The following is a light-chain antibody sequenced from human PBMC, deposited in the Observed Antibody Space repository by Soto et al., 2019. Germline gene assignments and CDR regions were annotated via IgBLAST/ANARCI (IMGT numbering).Light chain of an antibody. J-gene: IGKJ4*01. CDR3: QQRSNWPLT. V-gene: IGKV3-11*01. Sequence: EIVLTQSPATLSLSPGERATLSCGASQSVSSYLAWYQQKPGQAPRLLIYDASNRATGIPARFSGSGYGTDFNLTIGSLETEDFAVYYCQQRSNWPLTFGGGTKVDIK. CDR2: DAS. CDR1: QSVSSY.